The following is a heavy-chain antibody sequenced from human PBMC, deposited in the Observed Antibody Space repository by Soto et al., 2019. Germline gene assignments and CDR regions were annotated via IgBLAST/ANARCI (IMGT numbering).Heavy chain of an antibody. CDR3: AKPRGLGGGLDY. J-gene: IGHJ4*02. CDR2: ISGSGGST. D-gene: IGHD1-26*01. V-gene: IGHV3-23*01. CDR1: GFTFSSYA. Sequence: GSLRLSCAASGFTFSSYAMSWVRQAPGKGLEWVSAISGSGGSTYYADSVKGRFTISRDNSKNTLYLQMNSLRAEDTAVYYCAKPRGLGGGLDYWGQGTLVTVSS.